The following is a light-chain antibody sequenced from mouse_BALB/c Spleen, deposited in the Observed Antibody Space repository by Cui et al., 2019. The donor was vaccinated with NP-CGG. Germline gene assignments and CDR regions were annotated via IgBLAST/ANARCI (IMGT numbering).Light chain of an antibody. CDR2: GTN. CDR1: TGAVTTNNY. J-gene: IGLJ1*01. CDR3: ALWYSNHWV. V-gene: IGLV1*01. Sequence: QAVVTQESALTTSPGETVTVTCRSSTGAVTTNNYANWVQKKPDHLFTGLIGGTNNRAPGVPARFSGSLIGDKAALTITGAQTEDEAIYFCALWYSNHWVFGGGTKLTVL.